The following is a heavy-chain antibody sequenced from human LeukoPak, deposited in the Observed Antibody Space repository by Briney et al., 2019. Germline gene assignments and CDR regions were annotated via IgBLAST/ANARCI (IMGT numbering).Heavy chain of an antibody. V-gene: IGHV4-59*01. D-gene: IGHD2/OR15-2a*01. CDR3: ARAFSLNWFDP. J-gene: IGHJ5*02. CDR1: GGSISTYY. CDR2: IYYSGRT. Sequence: SETLSLTCTVSGGSISTYYWNWIRQPPGKGLEWIGYIYYSGRTNYNPSLKSRVTMSLDTSKNQFSLSLPSVTAADTAVYYCARAFSLNWFDPWGQGALVTVSP.